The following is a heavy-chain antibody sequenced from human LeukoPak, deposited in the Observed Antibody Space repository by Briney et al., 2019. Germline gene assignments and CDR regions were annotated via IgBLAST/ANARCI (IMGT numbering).Heavy chain of an antibody. CDR2: INWKGAST. CDR1: GFTFDHYG. CDR3: ARNYGGYDGTDF. Sequence: GGSLRLSCSASGFTFDHYGMSWVRQAPGKGLEWVSGINWKGASTGYADSVKGRFTISRDSAKNPLYLQMNSLRGEDTALYYCARNYGGYDGTDFWGQGTLVTVSS. V-gene: IGHV3-20*04. D-gene: IGHD5-12*01. J-gene: IGHJ4*02.